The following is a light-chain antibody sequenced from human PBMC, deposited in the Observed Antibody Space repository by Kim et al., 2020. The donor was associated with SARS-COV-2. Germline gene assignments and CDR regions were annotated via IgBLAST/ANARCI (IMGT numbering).Light chain of an antibody. CDR2: DVS. V-gene: IGLV2-14*03. Sequence: QSALTQPASVSGSPGQSITISCTGTSSDVGGYNDVSWYQQHPGTAPKLLIYDVSNRPSGVSNRFSGSKSGNTASLTISGLQAEDEADYYCSSYTSSSSRHVFGTGTKVTVL. J-gene: IGLJ1*01. CDR1: SSDVGGYND. CDR3: SSYTSSSSRHV.